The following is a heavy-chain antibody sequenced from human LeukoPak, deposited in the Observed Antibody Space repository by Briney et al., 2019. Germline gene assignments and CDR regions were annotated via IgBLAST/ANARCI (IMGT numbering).Heavy chain of an antibody. V-gene: IGHV4-38-2*01. D-gene: IGHD3-22*01. CDR3: ARQNYDSHDH. CDR1: GYSISSGYY. J-gene: IGHJ4*02. CDR2: IYHSGST. Sequence: PSETLSLTCAVSGYSISSGYYWGWIRQPPGKGLEWIGSIYHSGSTYYNPSLKSRVTISVDTSKNQFSLKLSSVTAADTAVYYCARQNYDSHDHWGQGTLVTVSS.